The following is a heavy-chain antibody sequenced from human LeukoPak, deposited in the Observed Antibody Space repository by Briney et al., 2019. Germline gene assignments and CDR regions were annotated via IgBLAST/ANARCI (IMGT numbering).Heavy chain of an antibody. V-gene: IGHV1-3*01. CDR3: ARTSYYDLSIDNWFDP. CDR1: GYTFTSYA. CDR2: INAGNGNT. D-gene: IGHD3-3*01. Sequence: GASVKVSCKASGYTFTSYAMHWVRQAPGQRLEWMGWINAGNGNTKYSQKFQGRVTITRDTSASTAYMELSSLRSEDTAVYYCARTSYYDLSIDNWFDPWGQGTLVTVSS. J-gene: IGHJ5*02.